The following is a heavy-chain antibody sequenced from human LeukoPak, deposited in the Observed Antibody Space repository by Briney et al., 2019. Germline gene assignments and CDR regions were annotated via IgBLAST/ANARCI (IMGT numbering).Heavy chain of an antibody. Sequence: GGSLQISGQGAGFLFSSYWIGRGRQLPGKGLEWRGIIYPGDSDKRYSPSFKGQVTISADKSISTAYLQWSSLKASDTAMYYCARLGARYYGGNSPPPIGWFDPWGQGTLVTVSS. CDR1: GFLFSSYW. J-gene: IGHJ5*02. CDR3: ARLGARYYGGNSPPPIGWFDP. CDR2: IYPGDSDK. V-gene: IGHV5-51*01. D-gene: IGHD4-23*01.